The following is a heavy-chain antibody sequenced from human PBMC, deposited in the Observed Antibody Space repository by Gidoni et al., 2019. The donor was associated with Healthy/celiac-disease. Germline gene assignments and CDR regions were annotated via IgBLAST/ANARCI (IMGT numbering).Heavy chain of an antibody. CDR2: INPNSGGT. CDR1: ASTFTGYY. Sequence: QVQLVQSGAEVTKPGASVTVSCQASASTFTGYYMHWVRQPTGQGLEWMGWINPNSGGTNYAQKLQGRVTMTRDTSISTAYMELSRLRSDDTAVYYCARARVKQWLVLSYWGQGTLVTVSS. CDR3: ARARVKQWLVLSY. V-gene: IGHV1-2*02. J-gene: IGHJ4*02. D-gene: IGHD6-19*01.